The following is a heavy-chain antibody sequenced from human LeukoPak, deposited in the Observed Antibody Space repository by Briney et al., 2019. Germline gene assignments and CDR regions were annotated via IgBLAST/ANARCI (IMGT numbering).Heavy chain of an antibody. CDR1: GGSISSTSYY. D-gene: IGHD3-3*01. CDR3: ARGGGYDFPFYYYYMDV. J-gene: IGHJ6*03. V-gene: IGHV4-39*07. Sequence: PSETLSLTCTVSGGSISSTSYYWSWIRQPPGKGLEWIGEINHSGSTNYNPSLKSRVTISVDTSKNQFSLKLSSVTAADTAVYYCARGGGYDFPFYYYYMDVWGKGTTVTVSS. CDR2: INHSGST.